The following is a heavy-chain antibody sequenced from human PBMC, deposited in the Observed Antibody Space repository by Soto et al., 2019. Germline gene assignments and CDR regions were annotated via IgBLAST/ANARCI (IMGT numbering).Heavy chain of an antibody. Sequence: QVQLEQSGAEMKKPGSSVKVSCKASRDTFSSSGFSWVRRAPGQGLEWMGGFIPIFGTANYAPNFQGRVSTTADESTGMVYMDLSSLRSDDTAVYYCASSGYSYGPIFDWGQGTLVSVSS. D-gene: IGHD5-18*01. CDR3: ASSGYSYGPIFD. V-gene: IGHV1-69*01. CDR2: FIPIFGTA. CDR1: RDTFSSSG. J-gene: IGHJ4*02.